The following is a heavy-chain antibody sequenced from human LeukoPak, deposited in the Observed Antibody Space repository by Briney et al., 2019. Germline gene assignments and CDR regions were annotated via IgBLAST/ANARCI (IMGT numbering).Heavy chain of an antibody. J-gene: IGHJ5*02. CDR3: ARDEGYYDSSGYPYNWFDP. V-gene: IGHV1-69*05. CDR1: GGTFSSYA. CDR2: IIPIFGTA. D-gene: IGHD3-22*01. Sequence: ASVKVSCKAPGGTFSSYAISWVRQAPGQGLEWMGGIIPIFGTANYAQKFQGRVTITTDESTSTAYMELSSLRSEDTAVYYCARDEGYYDSSGYPYNWFDPWGQGTLVTVSS.